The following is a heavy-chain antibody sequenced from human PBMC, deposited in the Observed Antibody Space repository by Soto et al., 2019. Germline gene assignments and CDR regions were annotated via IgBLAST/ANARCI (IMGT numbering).Heavy chain of an antibody. CDR2: IYYSGST. J-gene: IGHJ4*02. CDR1: GGSVSSGSYY. D-gene: IGHD2-21*02. Sequence: SETLSLTCPVSGGSVSSGSYYWSWIRQPPGKGLEWIGYIYYSGSTNYNPSLKSRVTMTEDTSTDTAYMELSSLRSEDTAVYYCATGLLATTLFDYWGQGALVTVSS. CDR3: ATGLLATTLFDY. V-gene: IGHV4-61*01.